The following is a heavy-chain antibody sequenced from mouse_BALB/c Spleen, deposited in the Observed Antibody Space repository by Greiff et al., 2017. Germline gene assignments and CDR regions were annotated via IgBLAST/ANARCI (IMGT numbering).Heavy chain of an antibody. V-gene: IGHV5-9-3*01. CDR3: ARQIYYGYDEGFAY. CDR1: GFTFSSYA. J-gene: IGHJ3*01. CDR2: ISSVGSYT. D-gene: IGHD2-2*01. Sequence: DVMLVESGGGLVKPGGSLKLSCAASGFTFSSYAMSWVRQTPEKRLEWVATISSVGSYTYYPDSVKGRFTISRDNAKNTLYLQMSSLRSEDTAMYYCARQIYYGYDEGFAYWGQGTLVTVSA.